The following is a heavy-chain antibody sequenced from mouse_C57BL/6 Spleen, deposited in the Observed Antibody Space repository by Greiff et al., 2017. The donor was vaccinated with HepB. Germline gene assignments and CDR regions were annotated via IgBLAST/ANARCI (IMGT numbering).Heavy chain of an antibody. D-gene: IGHD2-3*01. CDR3: ASFYDGYYGAMDY. V-gene: IGHV5-17*01. CDR2: ISRGSSTI. J-gene: IGHJ4*01. Sequence: EVKLVESGGGLVKPGGSLKLSCAASGFTFSDYGMHWVRQAPEKGLEWVAYISRGSSTIYYADTVKGRFTISRDNAKNTLFLQMTSLRSEDTAMYYCASFYDGYYGAMDYWGQGTSVTVSS. CDR1: GFTFSDYG.